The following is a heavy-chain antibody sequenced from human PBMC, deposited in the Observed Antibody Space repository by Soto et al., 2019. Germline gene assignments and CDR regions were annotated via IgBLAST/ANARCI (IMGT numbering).Heavy chain of an antibody. CDR3: AKDLVGLGIDTAMVF. CDR1: GFTFSSYA. D-gene: IGHD5-18*01. Sequence: GGSLRLSCAASGFTFSSYAMSWVRQAPGKGLEWVSAISGSGGSTYYAASVKGRFTISRDNSKNTLYLQMNSLRAEDTAVYYCAKDLVGLGIDTAMVFWGQGTLVTVSS. V-gene: IGHV3-23*01. CDR2: ISGSGGST. J-gene: IGHJ4*02.